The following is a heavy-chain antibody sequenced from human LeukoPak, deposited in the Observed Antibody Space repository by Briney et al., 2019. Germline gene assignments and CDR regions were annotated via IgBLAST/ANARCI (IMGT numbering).Heavy chain of an antibody. Sequence: GGSLRLSRAASGFTFSSYWMSWVRQAPGKGLEWVANIKQDGSEKYYVDSVKGRFTISRDNAKNSLYLQMNSLRAEDTAVYYCAGTPLWFGELLLDCWGQGTLVTVSS. CDR1: GFTFSSYW. CDR2: IKQDGSEK. D-gene: IGHD3-10*01. V-gene: IGHV3-7*03. CDR3: AGTPLWFGELLLDC. J-gene: IGHJ4*02.